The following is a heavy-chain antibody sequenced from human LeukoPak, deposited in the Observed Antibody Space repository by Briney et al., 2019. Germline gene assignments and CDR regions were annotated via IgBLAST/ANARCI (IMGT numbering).Heavy chain of an antibody. CDR1: GFTFDDYA. D-gene: IGHD3-3*01. CDR3: AKGDYDFWSGYYSRVDY. CDR2: ISGDGGST. V-gene: IGHV3-43*02. Sequence: GGSLRLSCAASGFTFDDYAMHWVRQAPGKGLEWASLISGDGGSTYYADSVKGRFTISRDNSKNSLYLQMNSLRTEDTALYYCAKGDYDFWSGYYSRVDYWGQGTLVTVSS. J-gene: IGHJ4*02.